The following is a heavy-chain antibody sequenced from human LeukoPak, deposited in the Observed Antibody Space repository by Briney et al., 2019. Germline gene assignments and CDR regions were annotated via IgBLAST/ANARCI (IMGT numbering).Heavy chain of an antibody. V-gene: IGHV5-51*01. J-gene: IGHJ6*02. Sequence: GESLKISCKGSGYSFTSYWIGWWRQLPGKGLGWWGIFYPGDSDTRYSPSFQGQVTISADKSISTAYLQWSSLKASDTAMYYCATSYDFWSGYGMDVWGQGTTVTVSS. D-gene: IGHD3-3*01. CDR2: FYPGDSDT. CDR3: ATSYDFWSGYGMDV. CDR1: GYSFTSYW.